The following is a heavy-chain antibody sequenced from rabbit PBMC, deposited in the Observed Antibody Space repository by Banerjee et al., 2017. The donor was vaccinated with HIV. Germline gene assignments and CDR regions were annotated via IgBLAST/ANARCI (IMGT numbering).Heavy chain of an antibody. D-gene: IGHD6-1*01. CDR1: GFDLSSYYY. CDR2: IYAGSSGST. CDR3: ARDYAGYGGYGYNYFNL. J-gene: IGHJ4*01. Sequence: QSLEESGGDLVKPGASLTLTCKASGFDLSSYYYMCWVRQAPGKGLEWIACIYAGSSGSTYYASWAKGRFTISKTSSTTVTLQMTSLTAADTATYFCARDYAGYGGYGYNYFNLWGPGTLVTVS. V-gene: IGHV1S40*01.